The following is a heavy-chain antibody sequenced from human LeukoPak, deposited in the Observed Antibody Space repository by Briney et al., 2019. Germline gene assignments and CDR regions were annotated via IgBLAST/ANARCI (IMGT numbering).Heavy chain of an antibody. D-gene: IGHD6-6*01. Sequence: PGGSLRLSCAASGFTFSSYAMSWVRQAPGKGLEWVSAISGSGGSTYYADSVKGRFTISRDNAKNSLYLQMNSLRAEDTAVYYCARDQGSSSGFDYWGQGTLVTVSS. CDR2: ISGSGGST. CDR3: ARDQGSSSGFDY. CDR1: GFTFSSYA. V-gene: IGHV3-23*01. J-gene: IGHJ4*02.